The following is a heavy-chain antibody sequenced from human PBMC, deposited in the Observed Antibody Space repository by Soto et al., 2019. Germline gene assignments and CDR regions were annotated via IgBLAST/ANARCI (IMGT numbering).Heavy chain of an antibody. Sequence: PGGSLRLSCAAPGFTFSSYSMNWVRQAPGKGLEWVSSISSSSSYIYYADSVKGRFTISRDNAKNSLYLQMNSLRAEDTAVYYCARGGKQQRYFDYWGQGTLVTVSS. CDR3: ARGGKQQRYFDY. CDR1: GFTFSSYS. V-gene: IGHV3-21*01. D-gene: IGHD6-13*01. CDR2: ISSSSSYI. J-gene: IGHJ4*02.